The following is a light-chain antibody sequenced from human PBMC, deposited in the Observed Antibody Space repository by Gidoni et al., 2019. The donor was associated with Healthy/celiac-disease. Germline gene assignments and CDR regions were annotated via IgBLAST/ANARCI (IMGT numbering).Light chain of an antibody. Sequence: DIQMTQSPSTLYASVGDRVTITCRASQSISSWLAWYQQKPGKAPKLLIYDASSLESGVPSRFSGSVSGTEFTLTISSLQPDDFATYYCQQYNSYLYTFXQXTKLEIK. J-gene: IGKJ2*01. CDR2: DAS. V-gene: IGKV1-5*01. CDR3: QQYNSYLYT. CDR1: QSISSW.